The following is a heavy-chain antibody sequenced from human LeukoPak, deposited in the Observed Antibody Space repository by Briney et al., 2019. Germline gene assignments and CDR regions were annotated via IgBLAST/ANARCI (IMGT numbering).Heavy chain of an antibody. CDR3: AKGGGSDLTPMDV. CDR1: GFTFDDYA. D-gene: IGHD3-10*01. V-gene: IGHV3-9*03. J-gene: IGHJ6*03. Sequence: PGGSLRLSCAASGFTFDDYAMHWVRQAPGKGLEWVSGISWNSGSIGYADSVKGRFTISRDNAKNSLYLQMNSLRAEDMALYYCAKGGGSDLTPMDVWGKGTTVTVSS. CDR2: ISWNSGSI.